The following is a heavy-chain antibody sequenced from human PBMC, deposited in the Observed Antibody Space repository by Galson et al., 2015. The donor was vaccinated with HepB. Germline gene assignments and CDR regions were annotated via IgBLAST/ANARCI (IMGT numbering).Heavy chain of an antibody. Sequence: SVKVSCKASGYTFTSYAMHWVRQAPGQRLEWMGWINAGNGNTKYSQKFQGRVTITRDTSASTAYMELSSLRSEDTAVYYCARVEEYDYVWGTVDYWGQGTLVTVSS. CDR2: INAGNGNT. V-gene: IGHV1-3*01. J-gene: IGHJ4*02. D-gene: IGHD3-16*01. CDR1: GYTFTSYA. CDR3: ARVEEYDYVWGTVDY.